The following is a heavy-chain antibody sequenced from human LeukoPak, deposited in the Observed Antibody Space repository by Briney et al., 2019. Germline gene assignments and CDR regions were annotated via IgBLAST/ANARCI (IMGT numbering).Heavy chain of an antibody. V-gene: IGHV3-23*01. D-gene: IGHD1-26*01. CDR3: AKEGVIVGATPPSY. J-gene: IGHJ4*02. CDR2: ISGSCGST. Sequence: GGSLRLSCAASGFTFSSYAMSWVRQAPGKGLEWVSAISGSCGSTYYADSVKGRFTISRDNSKNTLYLQMNSLRAEDTAVYYCAKEGVIVGATPPSYWGQGTLVTVSS. CDR1: GFTFSSYA.